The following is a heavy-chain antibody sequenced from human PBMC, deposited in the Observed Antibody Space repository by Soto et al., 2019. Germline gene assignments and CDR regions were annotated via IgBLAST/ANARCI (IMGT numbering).Heavy chain of an antibody. CDR1: RFTFSNAW. CDR3: TTGRVDIVATTTDTKYYYGMDV. V-gene: IGHV3-15*01. D-gene: IGHD5-12*01. CDR2: IKKKTDGGTT. Sequence: GGSLRLSCAASRFTFSNAWMSWVRQAPGKGLEWVGRIKKKTDGGTTDYAAPVKGRFTISRDDSKNTLFLQMNSLKTEDTAVYFCTTGRVDIVATTTDTKYYYGMDVWGQGTTVTVSS. J-gene: IGHJ6*02.